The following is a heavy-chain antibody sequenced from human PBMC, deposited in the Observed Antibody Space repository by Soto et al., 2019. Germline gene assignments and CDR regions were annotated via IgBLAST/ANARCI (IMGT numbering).Heavy chain of an antibody. Sequence: SVKVSCKASGGTFSSYAISWVRQAPGQGLEWMGGIIPIFGTANYAQKFQGRVTITADESTSTAYMELSSLGSEDTAVYYCASPQLERPLDYYYYYGMDVWGQGTTVTVSS. CDR2: IIPIFGTA. CDR1: GGTFSSYA. CDR3: ASPQLERPLDYYYYYGMDV. V-gene: IGHV1-69*13. J-gene: IGHJ6*02. D-gene: IGHD1-1*01.